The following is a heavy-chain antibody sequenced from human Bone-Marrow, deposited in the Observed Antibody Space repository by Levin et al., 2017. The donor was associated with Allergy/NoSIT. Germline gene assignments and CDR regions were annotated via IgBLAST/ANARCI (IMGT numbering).Heavy chain of an antibody. D-gene: IGHD5-18*01. V-gene: IGHV4-34*01. CDR2: INHSGST. Sequence: NSSETLSLTCAVYGGSFSGYYWSWIRQPPGKGLEWIGEINHSGSTNYNPSLKSRVTISVDTSKNQFSLKRSSVTAADTSVYYCARARRKWLTPYGYWFDPWGQGTLVTVSS. CDR3: ARARRKWLTPYGYWFDP. CDR1: GGSFSGYY. J-gene: IGHJ5*02.